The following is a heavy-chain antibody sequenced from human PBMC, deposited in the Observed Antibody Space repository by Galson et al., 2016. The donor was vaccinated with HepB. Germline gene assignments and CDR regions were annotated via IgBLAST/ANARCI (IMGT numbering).Heavy chain of an antibody. V-gene: IGHV3-23*01. CDR2: ISSGST. CDR3: ASAYYHYYYYYAMDV. CDR1: GFSFRSHA. J-gene: IGHJ6*02. Sequence: SLRLSCAVSGFSFRSHAMNWARQAPGKGLEWVSSISSGSTYYADSVQGRFTISRDSARNTLLLQMKSLRAEDTAIYYCASAYYHYYYYYAMDVWGQGTTVTVSS. D-gene: IGHD3-10*01.